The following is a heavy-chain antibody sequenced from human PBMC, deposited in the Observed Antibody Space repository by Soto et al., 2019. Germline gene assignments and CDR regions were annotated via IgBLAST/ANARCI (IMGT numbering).Heavy chain of an antibody. CDR3: ARLWVGATDLTSYYYYGMDV. Sequence: PSETLSLTCAVSGYSISSGYYWGWIRQPPGKGLEWIGSIYHSGSTYYNPSLKSRVTISVDTSKNQFSLKLSSVTAADTAVYYCARLWVGATDLTSYYYYGMDVWGQGTTVTVSS. J-gene: IGHJ6*02. V-gene: IGHV4-38-2*01. D-gene: IGHD1-26*01. CDR2: IYHSGST. CDR1: GYSISSGYY.